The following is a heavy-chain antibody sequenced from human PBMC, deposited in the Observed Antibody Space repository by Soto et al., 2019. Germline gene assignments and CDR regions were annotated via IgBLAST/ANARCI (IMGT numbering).Heavy chain of an antibody. CDR2: IYHSGST. Sequence: LSLTCAVSGYSISSGYYWGWIRQPPGKGLEWIGSIYHSGSTYYNPSLKSRVTISVDTSKNQFSLKLSSVTAADTAVYYCARSGGAVAAGGAADNWFDPWGQGTLVTVSS. V-gene: IGHV4-38-2*01. CDR1: GYSISSGYY. J-gene: IGHJ5*02. CDR3: ARSGGAVAAGGAADNWFDP. D-gene: IGHD6-13*01.